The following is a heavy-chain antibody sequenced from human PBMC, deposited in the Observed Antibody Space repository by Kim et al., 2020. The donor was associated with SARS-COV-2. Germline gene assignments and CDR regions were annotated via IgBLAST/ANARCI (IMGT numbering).Heavy chain of an antibody. J-gene: IGHJ6*02. D-gene: IGHD3-9*01. CDR2: IYYSGST. CDR3: ASPGGYDILTGYLSGLYYYYGMDV. Sequence: SETLSLTCTVSGGSISSSSYYWGWIRQPPGKGLEWIGSIYYSGSTYYNPSLKSRVTISVDTSKNQFSLKLSSVTAADTAVYYCASPGGYDILTGYLSGLYYYYGMDVWGQGTTVTVSS. CDR1: GGSISSSSYY. V-gene: IGHV4-39*01.